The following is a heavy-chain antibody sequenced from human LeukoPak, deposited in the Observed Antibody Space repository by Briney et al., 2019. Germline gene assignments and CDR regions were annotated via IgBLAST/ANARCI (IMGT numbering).Heavy chain of an antibody. V-gene: IGHV4-39*07. J-gene: IGHJ4*02. CDR1: RDSVSRSSYY. D-gene: IGHD3-22*01. Sequence: PSETLSLTCSVSRDSVSRSSYYWGWIRQPPGKGLEWIGSIHQSGSTYYNPSLKSRVTISVDMSKNQFSLKLSSVTAADTAVYYCATYYYGSGGYYYFDSWGQGTLVTVSS. CDR3: ATYYYGSGGYYYFDS. CDR2: IHQSGST.